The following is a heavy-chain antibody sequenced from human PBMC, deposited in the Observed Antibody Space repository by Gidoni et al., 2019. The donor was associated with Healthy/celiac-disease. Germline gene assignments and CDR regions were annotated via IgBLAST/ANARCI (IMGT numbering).Heavy chain of an antibody. J-gene: IGHJ4*02. CDR3: ASSYVEMATTHGAFDY. V-gene: IGHV3-33*01. CDR1: GFTSSSYG. D-gene: IGHD5-12*01. Sequence: QVQLVESGGGVVQPGRSLRLSCAASGFTSSSYGMHWVRQAPGKGLEWVAVIGYDGSNKYYADSVKGRFTISRDNSKNTLYLQMNSLRAEDTAVYYCASSYVEMATTHGAFDYWGQGTLVTVSS. CDR2: IGYDGSNK.